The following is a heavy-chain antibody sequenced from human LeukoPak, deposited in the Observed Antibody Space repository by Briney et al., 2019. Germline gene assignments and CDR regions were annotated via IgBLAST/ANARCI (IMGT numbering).Heavy chain of an antibody. Sequence: PSETLSLTCTVSGYSISSGYYWGWIRQPPGKGLEWIGSIYHSGSTYHNPSLKSRVTISVDTSKKEISLKLSSVTAADTAVYYCARGRYGTISRGWFDPWGQGTLVTVSS. J-gene: IGHJ5*02. CDR1: GYSISSGYY. CDR3: ARGRYGTISRGWFDP. CDR2: IYHSGST. V-gene: IGHV4-38-2*02. D-gene: IGHD1-14*01.